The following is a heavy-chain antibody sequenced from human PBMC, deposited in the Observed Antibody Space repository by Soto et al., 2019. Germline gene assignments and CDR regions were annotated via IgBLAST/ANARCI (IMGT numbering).Heavy chain of an antibody. Sequence: QITLKESGPTLVKPTQTLTLTCTFSGFSLTTSGAGVGWIRQPPGKALEWLALIYWDGDERYSPSLNSRLTITKGTSKNQVVLTMTNLDPVDTATYFCVHTHITGTTSNYWSFDLWGRGTLITVSS. D-gene: IGHD1-7*01. V-gene: IGHV2-5*02. J-gene: IGHJ2*01. CDR3: VHTHITGTTSNYWSFDL. CDR2: IYWDGDE. CDR1: GFSLTTSGAG.